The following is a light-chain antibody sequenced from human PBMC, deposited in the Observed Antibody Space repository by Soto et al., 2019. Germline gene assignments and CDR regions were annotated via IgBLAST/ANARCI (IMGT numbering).Light chain of an antibody. CDR2: AVS. V-gene: IGKV1-39*01. CDR3: QQSYTSPHT. Sequence: DIQMTQSPSSLSASVGGRVTITCRASQTISTYLNWYQQTPGRAPALLISAVSTLQSGVPSRFSGSGSGTEFTLTISSLQPQDFATYYCQQSYTSPHTFGQGTKLEIK. J-gene: IGKJ2*01. CDR1: QTISTY.